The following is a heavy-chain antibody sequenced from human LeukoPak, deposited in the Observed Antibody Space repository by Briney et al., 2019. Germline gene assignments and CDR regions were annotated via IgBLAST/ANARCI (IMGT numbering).Heavy chain of an antibody. CDR2: INHSGST. Sequence: PSETLSLTCAVYGGSFSGYYWSWIRQPPGKGLEWIGEINHSGSTNYNPSLKSRVTISVDTSKNQFSLKLSSVTAADTAVYYCACTVYYGSVDYWGQGTLVTVSS. J-gene: IGHJ4*02. CDR1: GGSFSGYY. V-gene: IGHV4-34*01. CDR3: ACTVYYGSVDY. D-gene: IGHD3-10*01.